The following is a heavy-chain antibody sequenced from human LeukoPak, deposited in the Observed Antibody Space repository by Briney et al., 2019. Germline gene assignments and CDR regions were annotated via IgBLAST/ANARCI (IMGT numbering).Heavy chain of an antibody. CDR1: GFTFSSYG. CDR2: IRSKANSYAT. V-gene: IGHV3-73*01. CDR3: TRRLTGLWAFDI. D-gene: IGHD3-9*01. Sequence: PGRSLRLSCAASGFTFSSYGMHWVRQASGKGLEWVGRIRSKANSYATAYAASVKGRFTISRDDSKNTAYLQMNSLKTEDTAVYYCTRRLTGLWAFDIWGQGTMVTVSS. J-gene: IGHJ3*02.